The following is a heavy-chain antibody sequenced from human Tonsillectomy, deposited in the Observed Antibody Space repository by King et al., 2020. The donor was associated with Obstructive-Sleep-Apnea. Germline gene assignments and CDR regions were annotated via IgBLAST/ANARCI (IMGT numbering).Heavy chain of an antibody. CDR1: GYTFTNYD. D-gene: IGHD5-12*01. J-gene: IGHJ4*02. CDR3: ARGGGDSGFAGYL. V-gene: IGHV1-8*01. Sequence: VQLVESGAEVKKPGASVKVSCKASGYTFTNYDINWVRQATGQGLEWMGWMNPKSGHTGYAQKFQGRVTMTRDTSISTAYMELNSLRSEDTAVYFCARGGGDSGFAGYLWGQGTLVTVSS. CDR2: MNPKSGHT.